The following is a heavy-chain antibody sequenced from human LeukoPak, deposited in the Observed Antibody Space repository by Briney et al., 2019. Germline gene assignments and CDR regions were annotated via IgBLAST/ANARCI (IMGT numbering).Heavy chain of an antibody. CDR1: GFTFSDYA. CDR3: ARKSLVVGTNAFGI. V-gene: IGHV3-21*01. D-gene: IGHD2-15*01. CDR2: IASNNDYR. J-gene: IGHJ3*02. Sequence: GGSLRLSCRGSGFTFSDYAMAWVRQAPGKGLEWVSSIASNNDYRYSADSLRGRFTISRDNAKNSLFLQMNSLRPDDTAVYYCARKSLVVGTNAFGIWGQGTMVTVSS.